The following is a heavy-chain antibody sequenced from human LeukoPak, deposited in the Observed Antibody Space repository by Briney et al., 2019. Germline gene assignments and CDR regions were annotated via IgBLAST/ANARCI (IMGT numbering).Heavy chain of an antibody. CDR3: ARDSTPYDSSGYCYDY. CDR1: GFTFSRHP. V-gene: IGHV3-48*01. J-gene: IGHJ4*02. D-gene: IGHD3-22*01. Sequence: GGSLRLSCAASGFTFSRHPMNWVRQAPGKGLEWVSYISPGTIYYADSVKGRFTISRDNAKNSLYLQMNSLRAEDTAVYYCARDSTPYDSSGYCYDYWGQGTLVTVSS. CDR2: ISPGTI.